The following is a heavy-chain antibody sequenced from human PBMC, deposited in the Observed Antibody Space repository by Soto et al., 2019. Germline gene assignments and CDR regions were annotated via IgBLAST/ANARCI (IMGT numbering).Heavy chain of an antibody. V-gene: IGHV3-66*01. D-gene: IGHD3-22*01. J-gene: IGHJ4*02. Sequence: SLRLSCAASGFTVSSNYMSWVRQAPGKGLEWVSIVDLGGRTSYADSVKGRFTIYRDESKNTLDLQMNSLRGEDTAVYYCAREIYDSSGYYAPFDYWGQGTLVTVSS. CDR3: AREIYDSSGYYAPFDY. CDR1: GFTVSSNY. CDR2: VDLGGRT.